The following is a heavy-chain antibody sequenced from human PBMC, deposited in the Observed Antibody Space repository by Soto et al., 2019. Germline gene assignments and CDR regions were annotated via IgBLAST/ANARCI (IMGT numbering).Heavy chain of an antibody. J-gene: IGHJ4*02. CDR1: GYTFTSYA. CDR3: ARDREVATIPDY. CDR2: INAGNGNT. V-gene: IGHV1-3*01. Sequence: ASVKVSCKASGYTFTSYAMHWVRQAPGQRLEWMGWINAGNGNTKYSQKFQGRVTITRDTSTSTVYMELSSLRSEDTAVYYCARDREVATIPDYRGQGTLVTVSS. D-gene: IGHD5-12*01.